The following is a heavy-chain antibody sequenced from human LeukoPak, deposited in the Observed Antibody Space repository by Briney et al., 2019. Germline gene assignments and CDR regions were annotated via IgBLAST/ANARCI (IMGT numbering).Heavy chain of an antibody. J-gene: IGHJ4*02. D-gene: IGHD3-10*01. V-gene: IGHV3-7*01. CDR3: ARDPYGSGISDY. CDR1: GFTFSAFW. Sequence: GGSLRLSCAASGFTFSAFWMSWVRQAPGKGLEWVASIKQDGSERYYVDSVKGRFTISRDNAKSSLYLQMNSLRAEDTAVFYCARDPYGSGISDYWCQGTLVTVSS. CDR2: IKQDGSER.